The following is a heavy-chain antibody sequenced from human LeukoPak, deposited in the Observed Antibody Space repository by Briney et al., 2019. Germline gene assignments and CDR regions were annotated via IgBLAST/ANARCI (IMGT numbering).Heavy chain of an antibody. J-gene: IGHJ6*02. CDR3: ARDLRVAGTKNLRYYYGMDV. V-gene: IGHV3-23*01. CDR1: GFTFSSYA. Sequence: GGSLRLSCAASGFTFSSYAMSWVRQAPGKGLEWVSAISGSGGSTCYADSVKGRFTISRDNSKNTLYLQMNSLRAEDTAVYYCARDLRVAGTKNLRYYYGMDVWGQGTTVTVSS. CDR2: ISGSGGST. D-gene: IGHD6-19*01.